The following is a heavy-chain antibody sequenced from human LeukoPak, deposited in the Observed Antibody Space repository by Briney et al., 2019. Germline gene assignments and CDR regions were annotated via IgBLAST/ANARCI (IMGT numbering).Heavy chain of an antibody. Sequence: PGGALRLSCAASGFTFSSYAMSWVRQAPGKGLEWVSDISGSGGSTYYADSVKGRLTISRDNSKNTLYLQRNSLTAEDTAVYYCAKDRDFGDPYYYYGMDVWGQGTTVTVSS. CDR1: GFTFSSYA. V-gene: IGHV3-23*01. CDR3: AKDRDFGDPYYYYGMDV. J-gene: IGHJ6*02. CDR2: ISGSGGST. D-gene: IGHD4-17*01.